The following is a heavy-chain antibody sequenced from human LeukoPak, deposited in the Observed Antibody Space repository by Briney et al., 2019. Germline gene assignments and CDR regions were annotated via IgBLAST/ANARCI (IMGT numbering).Heavy chain of an antibody. CDR2: MNPNSGNT. CDR1: GYTFTTYD. J-gene: IGHJ4*02. V-gene: IGHV1-8*01. Sequence: ASVKVSCKASGYTFTTYDINWVRQATGQGLEWMGWMNPNSGNTGYAQKFQGRVTMTRNTSMSTAYMELNSLRSEDTAVYYCARANYYGSGKKDLDYWGQGTLVTVSS. D-gene: IGHD3-10*01. CDR3: ARANYYGSGKKDLDY.